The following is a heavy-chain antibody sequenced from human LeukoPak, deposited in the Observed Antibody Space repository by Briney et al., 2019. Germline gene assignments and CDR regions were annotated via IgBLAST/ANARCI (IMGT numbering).Heavy chain of an antibody. CDR2: IYYSGNT. V-gene: IGHV4-59*12. CDR1: GGSLSNYY. CDR3: ARDRGTNYYDSSGYRP. D-gene: IGHD3-22*01. Sequence: PSETLSLTCTVSGGSLSNYYWSWIRQPPGKGLEWIANIYYSGNTNYNPSLKSRVTISVDTSKNQFSLKLSSVTAADTAVYYCARDRGTNYYDSSGYRPWGQGTLVTVSS. J-gene: IGHJ5*02.